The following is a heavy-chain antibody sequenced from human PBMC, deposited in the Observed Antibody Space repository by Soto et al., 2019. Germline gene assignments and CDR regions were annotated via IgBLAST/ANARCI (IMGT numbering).Heavy chain of an antibody. D-gene: IGHD6-6*01. V-gene: IGHV3-23*01. CDR3: AKDHAREQFVRGENWFDS. CDR1: GFTFTNYA. CDR2: ISGSGVRT. J-gene: IGHJ5*01. Sequence: EMQLLESGGGLVQPGASLRLSCTASGFTFTNYAMTWARQAPGKGLEWVSTISGSGVRTYYADSVKGRFTISRDNSKNNLDLQMNSLRAEDTAIYYCAKDHAREQFVRGENWFDSWGQGTLVTVSS.